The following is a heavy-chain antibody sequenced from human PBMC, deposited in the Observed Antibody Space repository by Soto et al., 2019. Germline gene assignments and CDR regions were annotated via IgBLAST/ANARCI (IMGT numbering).Heavy chain of an antibody. CDR1: GYTFTSYV. CDR2: ISAYNGNT. D-gene: IGHD3-22*01. J-gene: IGHJ5*02. Sequence: QVQLVQSGAEVKKPGASVKVSCKASGYTFTSYVISWVRQAPGQGLEWMGWISAYNGNTNYAQKFQGRVTMTTDTSTSTAYMERRSLRTDDTVVYYCARSVRDSSCYYYLLGWFDPWGQGTLVTVSS. V-gene: IGHV1-18*01. CDR3: ARSVRDSSCYYYLLGWFDP.